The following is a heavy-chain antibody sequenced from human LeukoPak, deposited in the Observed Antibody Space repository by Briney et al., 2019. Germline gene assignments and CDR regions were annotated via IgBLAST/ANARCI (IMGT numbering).Heavy chain of an antibody. D-gene: IGHD3-22*01. V-gene: IGHV3-66*01. J-gene: IGHJ4*02. CDR3: ARGYDSGGYY. CDR1: GFTVSSHY. Sequence: PGGSLRLSCAASGFTVSSHYMNWVRQAPGKGLEWVSIIYSGGATYYADSVMGRFTISRDKSKNTLYLQMNSLRAEDTAVYYCARGYDSGGYYWGQGTLVTVSS. CDR2: IYSGGAT.